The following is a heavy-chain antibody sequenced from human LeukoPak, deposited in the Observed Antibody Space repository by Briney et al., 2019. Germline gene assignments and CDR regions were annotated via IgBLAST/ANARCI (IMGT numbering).Heavy chain of an antibody. CDR2: IRSKAHDYAT. D-gene: IGHD5-18*01. CDR1: GFTFSGSA. CDR3: ARGGYNMATGYYYGMDV. Sequence: GGSQRLSCAASGFTFSGSAMHWVRQASGKGLEWVGRIRSKAHDYATAYAASVKGRFTISGDESKNTGYLQMNSLKTEDTAVYYCARGGYNMATGYYYGMDVWGQGTTVTVSS. V-gene: IGHV3-73*01. J-gene: IGHJ6*02.